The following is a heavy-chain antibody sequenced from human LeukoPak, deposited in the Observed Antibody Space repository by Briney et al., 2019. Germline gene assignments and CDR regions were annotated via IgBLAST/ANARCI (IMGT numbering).Heavy chain of an antibody. J-gene: IGHJ6*02. CDR3: PKDGGYYGSGESGMDV. CDR1: GFTFGSYG. Sequence: GGSLRLSCAASGFTFGSYGMHWVRQAPGKGLEWVAVISYDGSNKYYADSVKGRFTISRDNSKNTLYLQMNSLRAEDTAVYYFPKDGGYYGSGESGMDVWGQGTTVTVSS. D-gene: IGHD3-10*01. V-gene: IGHV3-30*18. CDR2: ISYDGSNK.